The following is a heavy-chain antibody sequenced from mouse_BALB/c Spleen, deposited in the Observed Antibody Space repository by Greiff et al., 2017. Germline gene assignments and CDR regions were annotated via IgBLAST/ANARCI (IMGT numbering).Heavy chain of an antibody. V-gene: IGHV7-3*02. CDR1: GFTFTDYY. CDR2: IRNKANGYTT. Sequence: EVLLVESGGGLVQPGGSLRLSCATSGFTFTDYYMSWVRQPPGKALEWLGFIRNKANGYTTEYSASVKGRFTISRDNSQSILYLQMNTLRAEDSATYYCARESGIYYQFDYWGQGTTLTVSA. J-gene: IGHJ2*01. D-gene: IGHD1-1*01. CDR3: ARESGIYYQFDY.